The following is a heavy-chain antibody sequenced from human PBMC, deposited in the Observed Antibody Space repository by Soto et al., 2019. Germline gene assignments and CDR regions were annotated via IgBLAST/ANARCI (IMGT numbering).Heavy chain of an antibody. J-gene: IGHJ4*02. CDR2: ISGSGDST. D-gene: IGHD3-16*01. V-gene: IGHV3-23*01. Sequence: EVQLLESGGGLVQPGGSLRLSCAASGFTFSSYAMSWVRQAPGKGLEWVSAISGSGDSTFYADSVKGRFTISRDNSKNTLYLQMHSLRAEDTAVYYCAKRAWGTYYFDYWGQGTLVTVSS. CDR3: AKRAWGTYYFDY. CDR1: GFTFSSYA.